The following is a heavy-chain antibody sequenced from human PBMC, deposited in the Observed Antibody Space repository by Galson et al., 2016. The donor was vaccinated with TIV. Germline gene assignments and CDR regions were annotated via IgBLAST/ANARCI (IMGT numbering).Heavy chain of an antibody. Sequence: SLRLSCAASGFSFKNAWMSWVRQAPGKGLDWVGRIQNRDYGGTTDYAEPVKGRFTISRDDAKDGLFLQMDSVKTEDTAIYYCTAGLHNSGGMDHWGQGTLVTVSS. CDR3: TAGLHNSGGMDH. D-gene: IGHD7-27*01. J-gene: IGHJ4*02. CDR1: GFSFKNAW. CDR2: IQNRDYGGTT. V-gene: IGHV3-15*05.